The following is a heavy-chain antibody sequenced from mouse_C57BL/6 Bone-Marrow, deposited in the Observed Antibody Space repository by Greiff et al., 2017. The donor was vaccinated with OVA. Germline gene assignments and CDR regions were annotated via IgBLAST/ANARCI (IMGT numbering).Heavy chain of an antibody. Sequence: VQLQQSGAELVRPGASVKLSCTASGFNIKDDYMHWVKQRPEQGLEWIGWIDPESGDTEYASKFQGKATITADTSSNTAYLQLSSLTSEDTAVYYCTLYYFDYWGQGTTLTVSS. V-gene: IGHV14-4*01. CDR2: IDPESGDT. J-gene: IGHJ2*01. CDR1: GFNIKDDY. CDR3: TLYYFDY.